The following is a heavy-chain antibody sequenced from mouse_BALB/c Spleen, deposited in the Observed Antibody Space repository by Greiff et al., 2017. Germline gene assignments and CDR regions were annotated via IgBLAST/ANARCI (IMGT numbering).Heavy chain of an antibody. V-gene: IGHV5-12-2*01. J-gene: IGHJ4*01. D-gene: IGHD2-10*02. CDR2: ISNGGGST. CDR3: ARGGYDYEAMDY. Sequence: DVKLVESGGGLVQPGGSLKLSCAASGFTFSSYTMSWVRQTPEKRLEWVAYISNGGGSTYYPDTVKGRFTISRDNAKNTLYLQMSSLKSEDTAMYYCARGGYDYEAMDYWGQGTSVTVSS. CDR1: GFTFSSYT.